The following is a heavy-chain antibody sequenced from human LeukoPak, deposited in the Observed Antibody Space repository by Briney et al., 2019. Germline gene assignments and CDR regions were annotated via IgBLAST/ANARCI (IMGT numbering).Heavy chain of an antibody. Sequence: PSETLSLTCTVSGGSIRSSYYYWGWIRQPPGKGLEWIGSIYDSGSTYYNPSLKSRVTISVDTSKNQFSLKLNSVTAADTAVYYCVATSQNGGSELFNYWGQGTLVTVSS. V-gene: IGHV4-39*07. J-gene: IGHJ4*02. CDR2: IYDSGST. D-gene: IGHD1-26*01. CDR1: GGSIRSSYYY. CDR3: VATSQNGGSELFNY.